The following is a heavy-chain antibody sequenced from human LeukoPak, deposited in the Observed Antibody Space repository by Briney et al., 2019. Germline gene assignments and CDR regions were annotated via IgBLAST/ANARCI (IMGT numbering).Heavy chain of an antibody. CDR3: ARDRTVVPAATRPDGMDV. D-gene: IGHD2-2*01. J-gene: IGHJ6*02. CDR2: ISYDGSNK. V-gene: IGHV3-30-3*01. Sequence: GGSLRLSCAASGFTFSSYAMHWVRQAPGKGLEWVAVISYDGSNKYYADSVKGRFTISRDNSKNTLYLQMNSLRAEDTAVYYCARDRTVVPAATRPDGMDVWVQGTTVTVSS. CDR1: GFTFSSYA.